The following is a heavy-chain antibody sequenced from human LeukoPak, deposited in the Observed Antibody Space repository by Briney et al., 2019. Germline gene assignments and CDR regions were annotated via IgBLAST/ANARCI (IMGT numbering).Heavy chain of an antibody. CDR2: MSGSGSST. CDR3: AKQTADLTPDY. D-gene: IGHD1-14*01. J-gene: IGHJ4*02. V-gene: IGHV3-23*01. CDR1: GFTFNTYV. Sequence: GALRLSCAASGFTFNTYVISWVRQAPGKGLEWVSSMSGSGSSTYYADSVKGRFTISRDNSKNTLYLQMNSLRVEDTAVYYCAKQTADLTPDYWGQGTLVTVSS.